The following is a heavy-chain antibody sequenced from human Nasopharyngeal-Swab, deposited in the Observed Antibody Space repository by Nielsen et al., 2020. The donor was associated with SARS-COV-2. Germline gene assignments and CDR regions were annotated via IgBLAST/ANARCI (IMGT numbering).Heavy chain of an antibody. CDR1: GFTYSSYA. V-gene: IGHV3-23*01. CDR3: AKSNDILTGYSFDY. J-gene: IGHJ4*02. D-gene: IGHD3-9*01. Sequence: GESLEISWAASGFTYSSYAMSWVRQAPGKGLEWVSAISGSGGSTYYADSVKGRFTISRDNSKNTLYLQMNSLRAEDTAVYYCAKSNDILTGYSFDYWGQGTLVTVSS. CDR2: ISGSGGST.